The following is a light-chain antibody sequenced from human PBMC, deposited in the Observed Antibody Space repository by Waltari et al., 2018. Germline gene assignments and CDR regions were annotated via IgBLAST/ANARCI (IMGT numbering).Light chain of an antibody. CDR1: SRDVGGFKY. J-gene: IGLJ2*01. Sequence: QSALTQPASVSGSPGQSITISCTGHSRDVGGFKYVSWYQQHPGKAPKLKIYDVSNRPSGVSNRFSGSKSGNTASLTISGLQAEDEADYYCSSYTSSSVVFGGGTKLTVL. V-gene: IGLV2-14*01. CDR2: DVS. CDR3: SSYTSSSVV.